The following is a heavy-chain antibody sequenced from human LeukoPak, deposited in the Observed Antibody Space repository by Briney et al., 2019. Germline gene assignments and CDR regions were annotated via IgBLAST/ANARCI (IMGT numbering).Heavy chain of an antibody. V-gene: IGHV3-23*01. CDR2: ISGSGGST. D-gene: IGHD4-11*01. J-gene: IGHJ4*02. Sequence: GGSLRLSCAASGFSFSNFGINWVRQAPGKGLEWVSAISGSGGSTYYADSVKGRFTISRDNSKNTLYLQMNSLRAEDTAVYYCAKSRAMTTVTNFDYWGQGTLVTVSS. CDR1: GFSFSNFG. CDR3: AKSRAMTTVTNFDY.